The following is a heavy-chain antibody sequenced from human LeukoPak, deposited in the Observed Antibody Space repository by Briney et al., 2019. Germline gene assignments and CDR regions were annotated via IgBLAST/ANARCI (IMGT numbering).Heavy chain of an antibody. J-gene: IGHJ4*02. Sequence: GASVKVSCKASGYTFTSYDINWLRQATGQGLEWMGWMNPNSGNTGYAQKFQGRVTMTRNTSISTAYMELSSLRSEDTAVYYCARGSSSWYFDRSRLSDYWGQGTQVTVSS. V-gene: IGHV1-8*01. D-gene: IGHD6-13*01. CDR1: GYTFTSYD. CDR2: MNPNSGNT. CDR3: ARGSSSWYFDRSRLSDY.